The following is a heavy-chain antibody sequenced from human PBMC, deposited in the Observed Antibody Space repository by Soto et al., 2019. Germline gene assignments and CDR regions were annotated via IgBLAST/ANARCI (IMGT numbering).Heavy chain of an antibody. J-gene: IGHJ4*02. CDR3: ARVGSAGYSSGWYYFDY. CDR1: GYTFTSYY. Sequence: GASVKVSCKASGYTFTSYYMHWVRQAPGQGLEWMGIINPSGGSTSYAQKFQGRVTMTRDTSTSTVYMELSSLRSEDTAVYYCARVGSAGYSSGWYYFDYWGQGTLVTVSS. CDR2: INPSGGST. D-gene: IGHD6-19*01. V-gene: IGHV1-46*01.